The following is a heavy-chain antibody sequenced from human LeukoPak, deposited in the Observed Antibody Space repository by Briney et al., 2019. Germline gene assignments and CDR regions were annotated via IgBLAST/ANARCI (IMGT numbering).Heavy chain of an antibody. CDR3: AKAQGYSNHLFDY. CDR1: GFTFSSYA. D-gene: IGHD4-11*01. Sequence: GPLRLSCVASGFTFSSYALSWVRQAPGKGLEWVSDIGGSGGNKYYADSVKGRFTISRDNSKNTLYLQMNSLRAEDTAVYYCAKAQGYSNHLFDYWGQGTLVTVSS. J-gene: IGHJ4*02. CDR2: IGGSGGNK. V-gene: IGHV3-23*01.